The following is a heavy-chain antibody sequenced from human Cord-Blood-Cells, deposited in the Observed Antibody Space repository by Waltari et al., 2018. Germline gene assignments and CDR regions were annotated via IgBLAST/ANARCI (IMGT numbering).Heavy chain of an antibody. J-gene: IGHJ6*02. CDR3: ARRVAEDGMDV. Sequence: VQLVPSGAEVKKPGASVKVSCKASGYTFPGYYMHWVRQPPGQGLEWMGRINPNSGGTNYAKKFQGRVTMTRDTSISTAYMELSRLRSDDTAVYYCARRVAEDGMDVWGQGTTVTVSS. CDR2: INPNSGGT. V-gene: IGHV1-2*06. CDR1: GYTFPGYY. D-gene: IGHD2-15*01.